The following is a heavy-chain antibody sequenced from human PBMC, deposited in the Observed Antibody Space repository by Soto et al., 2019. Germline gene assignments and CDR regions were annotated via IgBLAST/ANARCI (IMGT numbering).Heavy chain of an antibody. J-gene: IGHJ6*02. V-gene: IGHV3-48*03. CDR2: ISSSGSTI. CDR3: ARAKTLWHYYYYGMDV. CDR1: GFTFSSYE. Sequence: PGGSLRLSCAASGFTFSSYEMNWVRQAPGKGLEWASYISSSGSTIYYADSVKGRFTISRDNAKNSLYLQMNSLRAEDTAVYYCARAKTLWHYYYYGMDVWGQGTTVTVSS.